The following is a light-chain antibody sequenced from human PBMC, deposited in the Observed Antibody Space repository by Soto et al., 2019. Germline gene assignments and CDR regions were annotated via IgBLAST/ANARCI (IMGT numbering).Light chain of an antibody. CDR2: KAS. Sequence: DIQMTQSPSTLSASVGNRVTIYCRASQSISSWLAWYQQKPGKAPKLLIYKASTLESGVPSNFSGSGSGTEFTLTISSLQPEDFATYYCQQYNSYPWTFGQGTKVDI. J-gene: IGKJ1*01. V-gene: IGKV1-5*03. CDR3: QQYNSYPWT. CDR1: QSISSW.